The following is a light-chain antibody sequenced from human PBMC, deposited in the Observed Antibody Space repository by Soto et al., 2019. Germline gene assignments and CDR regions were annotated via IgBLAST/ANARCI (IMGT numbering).Light chain of an antibody. CDR1: QTVNKNY. CDR2: GAS. Sequence: ETELTQPPGTMSSSPLERGILSCRASQTVNKNYLAWCQQKPGQAPRLLIYGASSRANGIPARFTGSGSGTDFSLTISSLEPEDFAVYYCQQRGTWPTFGQGTKVDI. CDR3: QQRGTWPT. V-gene: IGKV3D-20*02. J-gene: IGKJ1*01.